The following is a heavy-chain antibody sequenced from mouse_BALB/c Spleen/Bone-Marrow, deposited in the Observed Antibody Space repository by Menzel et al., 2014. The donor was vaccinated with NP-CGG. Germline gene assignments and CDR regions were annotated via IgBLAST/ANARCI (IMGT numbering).Heavy chain of an antibody. V-gene: IGHV1-87*01. Sequence: QVTLKVCGAELARPGASVKLSCKASGYTFTSYWMQWVKQRPGQGLEWIGAIYPGDGDTRYTQKFRGKATLTADKSSNTAYMQRSSLTSEDSAVYFCASPYGNYDAMDYWGQGTSVTVSS. CDR3: ASPYGNYDAMDY. CDR2: IYPGDGDT. J-gene: IGHJ4*01. CDR1: GYTFTSYW. D-gene: IGHD2-1*01.